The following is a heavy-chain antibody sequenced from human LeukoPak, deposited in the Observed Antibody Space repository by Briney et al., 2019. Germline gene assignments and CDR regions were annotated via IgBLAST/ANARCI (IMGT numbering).Heavy chain of an antibody. J-gene: IGHJ4*02. CDR2: IYHSGST. D-gene: IGHD7-27*01. Sequence: PSETLSLTCTVSGGSISSSSYYWGWIRQPPGKGLEWIGSIYHSGSTYYNPSLKSRVTISVDTSKNQFSLKLSSVTAADTAVYYCARELGHYYDHWGQGTLVTVSS. CDR1: GGSISSSSYY. V-gene: IGHV4-39*07. CDR3: ARELGHYYDH.